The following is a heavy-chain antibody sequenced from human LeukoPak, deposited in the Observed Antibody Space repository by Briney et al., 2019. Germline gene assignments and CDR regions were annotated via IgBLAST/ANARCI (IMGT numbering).Heavy chain of an antibody. CDR2: INHSGST. Sequence: PSETLSLTCAVYGGSFSGYYWSWIRQPPGKGLEWIGEINHSGSTNYNPSLKSRVTISVDTSKNQFSLKLSSVTAADTAVYYCASSPYSSSWYRRTYYYYGMDVWGQGTTVTVSS. CDR1: GGSFSGYY. D-gene: IGHD6-13*01. J-gene: IGHJ6*02. V-gene: IGHV4-34*01. CDR3: ASSPYSSSWYRRTYYYYGMDV.